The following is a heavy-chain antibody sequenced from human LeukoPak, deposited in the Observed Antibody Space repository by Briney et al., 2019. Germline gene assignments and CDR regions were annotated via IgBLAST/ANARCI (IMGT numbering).Heavy chain of an antibody. J-gene: IGHJ6*03. V-gene: IGHV4-59*01. Sequence: PSETLSLTCAVSGASLCTYYWSWIRQAPGKGLEWIGYIYCSGLTRFNPSLNSRLSMSVDTSKNQFSLKLSSVTAADTAVYYCARNFHSSIEQLMSDYYYYYMDVWGKGTTVTVSS. CDR3: ARNFHSSIEQLMSDYYYYYMDV. CDR1: GASLCTYY. D-gene: IGHD6-6*01. CDR2: IYCSGLT.